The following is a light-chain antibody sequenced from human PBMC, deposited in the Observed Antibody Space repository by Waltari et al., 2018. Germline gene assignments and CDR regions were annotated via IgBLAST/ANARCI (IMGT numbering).Light chain of an antibody. CDR2: QDS. J-gene: IGLJ2*01. CDR1: KLGDKY. Sequence: SYELTHPPSVSVSPGQTASITCSGDKLGDKYVSWYQLKPGQSPVLVIYQDSQRPSGIPERFSGSNSGNTATLTISGTQAMDEADYYCQAWDSSTVVFGGGTKLTVL. CDR3: QAWDSSTVV. V-gene: IGLV3-1*01.